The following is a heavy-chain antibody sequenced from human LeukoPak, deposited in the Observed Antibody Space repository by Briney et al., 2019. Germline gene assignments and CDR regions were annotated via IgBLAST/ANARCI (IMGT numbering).Heavy chain of an antibody. CDR3: ARAADYYDSSGYYYGRYFDL. CDR2: IYYSGST. V-gene: IGHV4-59*01. D-gene: IGHD3-22*01. J-gene: IGHJ2*01. CDR1: GGSISTYY. Sequence: SETLSLTCTVSGGSISTYYWNWIRQPPGRGLEWIGYIYYSGSTKYNPSLKSRVTISVDTSKNQFSLKLSSVTAADTAVYYCARAADYYDSSGYYYGRYFDLWGRGTLVTVSS.